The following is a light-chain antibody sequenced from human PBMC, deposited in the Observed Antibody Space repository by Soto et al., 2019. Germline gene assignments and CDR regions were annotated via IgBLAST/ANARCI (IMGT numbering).Light chain of an antibody. V-gene: IGLV2-14*01. Sequence: QSALTQPASVSGSPGQSVTISCTGTSNDVGGYNYVSWYQQHPGKAPKLVIYEVSHRPSGISGRFSGSKSGNTASLTISGLQVDDEADYFCSSYTTSSPDVFGAGTKLTVL. CDR2: EVS. CDR1: SNDVGGYNY. J-gene: IGLJ1*01. CDR3: SSYTTSSPDV.